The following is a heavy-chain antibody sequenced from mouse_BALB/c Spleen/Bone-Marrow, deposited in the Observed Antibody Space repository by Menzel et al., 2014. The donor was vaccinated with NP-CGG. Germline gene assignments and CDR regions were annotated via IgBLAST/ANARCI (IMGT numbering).Heavy chain of an antibody. CDR2: IWGGGST. CDR3: ARNLRDPFAY. Sequence: VKLMESGPGLVAPSQSLSITCTVSGFSLSRYSIHWIRQPPGNGLEWLGMIWGGGSTDYNSALKSRLSISKDNSKSQVFLKMNSLQTGDTAIYYCARNLRDPFAYWGQGTLVTVSA. J-gene: IGHJ3*01. V-gene: IGHV2-6-4*01. CDR1: GFSLSRYS.